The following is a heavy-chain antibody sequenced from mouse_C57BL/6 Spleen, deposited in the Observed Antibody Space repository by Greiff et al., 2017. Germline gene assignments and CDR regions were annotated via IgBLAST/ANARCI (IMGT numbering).Heavy chain of an antibody. CDR3: ARTRIYDGYYGYFDY. D-gene: IGHD2-3*01. Sequence: VQLKESGAELVRPGSSVKMSCKTSGYTFTSYGINWVKQRPGQGLEWIGYIYIGNGYTEYTEKFKGKATLTSDTSSSTAYMQLSSLTSEDSAIYFCARTRIYDGYYGYFDYWGQGTTLTVSS. V-gene: IGHV1-58*01. CDR1: GYTFTSYG. CDR2: IYIGNGYT. J-gene: IGHJ2*01.